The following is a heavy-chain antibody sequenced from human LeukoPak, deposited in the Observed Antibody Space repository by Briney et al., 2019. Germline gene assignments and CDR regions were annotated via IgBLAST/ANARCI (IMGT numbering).Heavy chain of an antibody. Sequence: ASVKVSCKASGYTFTTYYMHWVRQAPGQGLGWMGIINPSGGSTSYAQKFQGRVTMTRDTSTSTVYMELSSLRSEDTAVYYCARERNDAFDIWGQGTKVTVSS. CDR1: GYTFTTYY. CDR2: INPSGGST. CDR3: ARERNDAFDI. J-gene: IGHJ3*02. V-gene: IGHV1-46*01.